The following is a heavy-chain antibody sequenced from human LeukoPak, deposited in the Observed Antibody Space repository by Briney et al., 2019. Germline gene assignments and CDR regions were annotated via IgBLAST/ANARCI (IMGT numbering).Heavy chain of an antibody. D-gene: IGHD2-8*02. Sequence: SETLSLTCTVSGGSISSSSYYWSWIRQPPGKGLEWIGYIYYSGSTNYNPSLKSRVTISVDTSKNQFSLKLSSVTAADTAVYYCARVGAWYYFDYWGQGTLVTVSS. CDR2: IYYSGST. J-gene: IGHJ4*02. V-gene: IGHV4-61*01. CDR1: GGSISSSSYY. CDR3: ARVGAWYYFDY.